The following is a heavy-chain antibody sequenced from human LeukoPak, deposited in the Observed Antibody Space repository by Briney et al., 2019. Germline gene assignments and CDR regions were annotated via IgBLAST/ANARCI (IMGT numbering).Heavy chain of an antibody. CDR2: IYYSGST. J-gene: IGHJ5*02. CDR1: GGSISSYY. V-gene: IGHV4-59*01. CDR3: ARDKSSSSWYTAGHWFDP. D-gene: IGHD6-13*01. Sequence: SETLSLTCTVSGGSISSYYWSWIRQPPGKGLEWIGYIYYSGSTNYNPSLKSRVTISVDTSKNQFSLKLSSVTAADTAVYYCARDKSSSSWYTAGHWFDPWGQGTLVTVSS.